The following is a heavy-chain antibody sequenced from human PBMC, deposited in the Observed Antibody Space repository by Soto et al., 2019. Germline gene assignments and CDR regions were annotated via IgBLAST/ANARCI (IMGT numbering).Heavy chain of an antibody. J-gene: IGHJ3*02. Sequence: PGGSLRLSCAASGFTFSSYSMNWVRQAPGKGLEWVSSISSSSSYIYYADSVKGRFTISRDNAKNSLYLQMNSLRAEDTAVYYCARLGRYCSGGSCYSVLAFDIWAQGTMVTVSS. V-gene: IGHV3-21*01. CDR1: GFTFSSYS. CDR3: ARLGRYCSGGSCYSVLAFDI. CDR2: ISSSSSYI. D-gene: IGHD2-15*01.